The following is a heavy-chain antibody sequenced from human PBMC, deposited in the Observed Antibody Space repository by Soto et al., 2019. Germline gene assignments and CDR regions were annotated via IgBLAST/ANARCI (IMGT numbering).Heavy chain of an antibody. J-gene: IGHJ6*02. D-gene: IGHD6-6*01. V-gene: IGHV4-34*01. CDR2: INHSGST. CDR3: ARRRGVAARPPTYYYYYGMDV. CDR1: GGSFSGYY. Sequence: QVQLQQWGAGLLKPSETLSLTCAVYGGSFSGYYWSWIRQPPGKGLEWIGEINHSGSTNYNPSLKSRVTISVDTSKNQFSLKLSSVTAADTAVYYCARRRGVAARPPTYYYYYGMDVWGQGTTVTVSS.